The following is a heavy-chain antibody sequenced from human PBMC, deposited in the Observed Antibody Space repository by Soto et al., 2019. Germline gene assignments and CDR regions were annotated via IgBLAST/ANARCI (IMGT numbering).Heavy chain of an antibody. CDR1: GFTFSRYG. D-gene: IGHD2-2*01. CDR3: ARDPSEGRVGNWFES. CDR2: ISSSTSYV. V-gene: IGHV3-21*06. J-gene: IGHJ5*01. Sequence: GGSLELSCAASGFTFSRYGMNWLRQAPGKGLEWVASISSSTSYVYYADSVKGRFSTSRDNAKNILYLEMYGLRTEDTAVYYCARDPSEGRVGNWFESWGQGTLVTVSS.